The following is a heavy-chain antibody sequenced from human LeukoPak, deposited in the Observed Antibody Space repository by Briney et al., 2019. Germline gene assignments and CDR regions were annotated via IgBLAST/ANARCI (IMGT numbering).Heavy chain of an antibody. Sequence: ASVKVSCKASGYTFTSYGISWVRQAPGQGLEWMGWISAYNGNTNYAQKLQGRVTMTTDTSTSTAYMELRSLRSDDTAVYYCARGRTLVAVAGPYYFDYLVQGTLVTASS. CDR2: ISAYNGNT. D-gene: IGHD6-19*01. V-gene: IGHV1-18*01. J-gene: IGHJ4*02. CDR1: GYTFTSYG. CDR3: ARGRTLVAVAGPYYFDY.